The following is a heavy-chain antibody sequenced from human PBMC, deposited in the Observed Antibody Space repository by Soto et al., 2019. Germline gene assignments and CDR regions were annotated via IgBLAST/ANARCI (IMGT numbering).Heavy chain of an antibody. Sequence: QAQLQESGPGLVKPSGTLSLTCGVSGDSISSDNWWTWVRQPPGKGLEWIGEIHHSGSTNYNPSLQSRLTISVDKSNNHFSLRLTSVTVADTAVYFWLSWRTGVPAAGVSKDYWGQGTRVTVSS. CDR1: GDSISSDNW. V-gene: IGHV4-4*02. CDR3: LSWRTGVPAAGVSKDY. D-gene: IGHD6-13*01. CDR2: IHHSGST. J-gene: IGHJ4*02.